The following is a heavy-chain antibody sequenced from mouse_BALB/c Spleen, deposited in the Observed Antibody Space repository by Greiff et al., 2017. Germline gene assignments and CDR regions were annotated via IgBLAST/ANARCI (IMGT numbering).Heavy chain of an antibody. V-gene: IGHV1-82*01. Sequence: QVQLQQSGPELVKPGASVKISCKASGYAFSSSWMNWVKQRPGQGLEWIGRIYPGDGDTNYNGKFKGKATLTADKSSSTAYMQLSSLTSVDSAVYFCARDYGDYWGQGTTLTVSS. D-gene: IGHD1-1*01. CDR3: ARDYGDY. CDR2: IYPGDGDT. CDR1: GYAFSSSW. J-gene: IGHJ2*01.